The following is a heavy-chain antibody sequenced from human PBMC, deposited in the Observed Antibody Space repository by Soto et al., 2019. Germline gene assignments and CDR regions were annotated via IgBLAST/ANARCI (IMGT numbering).Heavy chain of an antibody. V-gene: IGHV4-34*01. CDR2: INHSGST. CDR1: GGSFSGYY. D-gene: IGHD3-10*01. CDR3: ARGHPMVRGVTRYWFDP. J-gene: IGHJ5*02. Sequence: ASETLSLTCAVYGGSFSGYYWSWIRQPPGKGLEWIGEINHSGSTNYNPSLKSRVTISVDTSKNQFSLKLSSVTAADTAVYYCARGHPMVRGVTRYWFDPWGQGTLVTVSS.